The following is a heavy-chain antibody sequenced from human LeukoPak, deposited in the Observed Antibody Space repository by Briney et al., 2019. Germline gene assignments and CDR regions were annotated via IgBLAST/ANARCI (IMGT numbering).Heavy chain of an antibody. CDR3: AKDRVSRVDY. Sequence: PGGSLRLSCAVSGFTFSSYAMSWVRQAPGKGLEWVSAISGSGGSTYYADSVKGRFTIFRDNSKNTLYLQMNSLRAEDTAVYYCAKDRVSRVDYWGQGTLVTVSS. CDR1: GFTFSSYA. V-gene: IGHV3-23*01. D-gene: IGHD3-10*01. J-gene: IGHJ4*02. CDR2: ISGSGGST.